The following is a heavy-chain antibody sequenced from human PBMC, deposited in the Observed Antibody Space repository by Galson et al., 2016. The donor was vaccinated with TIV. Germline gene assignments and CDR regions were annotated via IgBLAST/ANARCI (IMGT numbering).Heavy chain of an antibody. D-gene: IGHD2-21*01. Sequence: SLRLSCAASGFTFDDFDMAWVRQGPGRGLEWVSSVNWNGLGTSYADSVKGRFTISRDSAKNSLYLQMDSLGPEDTALYYCARVASCGGNCYYFDPWGQGTLVAVSS. CDR2: VNWNGLGT. J-gene: IGHJ5*02. CDR3: ARVASCGGNCYYFDP. CDR1: GFTFDDFD. V-gene: IGHV3-20*04.